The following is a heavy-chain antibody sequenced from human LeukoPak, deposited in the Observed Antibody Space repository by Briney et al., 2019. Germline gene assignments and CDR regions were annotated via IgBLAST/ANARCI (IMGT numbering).Heavy chain of an antibody. V-gene: IGHV4-4*07. J-gene: IGHJ4*02. Sequence: PSETLSLTCTASGGSISNYYWSWIRQPAGKGLEWIGRIHSSGGTTYNPSLKSRVTMSLDTSKNQISLKLSSVTAADTAVYYCARGGAPEDWGQGTLVTVSS. CDR1: GGSISNYY. CDR3: ARGGAPED. CDR2: IHSSGGT.